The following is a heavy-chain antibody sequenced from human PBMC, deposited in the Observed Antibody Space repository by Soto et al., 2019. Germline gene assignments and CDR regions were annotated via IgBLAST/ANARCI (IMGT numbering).Heavy chain of an antibody. CDR1: GFSFSGYA. D-gene: IGHD6-6*01. Sequence: EVQLLESGGVLVQPGGSLRLSCVASGFSFSGYAMSWVRQAPGKGLVWVSSMTATGVSIYYADSVRGRFTISRDNSKNTLYLQMSSLRAEDTARYYCAKDSIPYSSSYDLDHWGRGALVTVSS. V-gene: IGHV3-23*01. CDR2: MTATGVSI. J-gene: IGHJ4*02. CDR3: AKDSIPYSSSYDLDH.